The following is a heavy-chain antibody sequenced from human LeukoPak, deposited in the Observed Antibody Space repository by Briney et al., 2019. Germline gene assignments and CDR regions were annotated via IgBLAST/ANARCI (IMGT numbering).Heavy chain of an antibody. J-gene: IGHJ4*02. CDR1: GGSISSSSYY. D-gene: IGHD1-26*01. CDR3: ARPYSPTRVDY. CDR2: IYYSGST. Sequence: SETLSLTCTVSGGSISSSSYYWGWIRQPPGKGLEWIGSIYYSGSTYYNPSLKSRVTISVDTSKNQFSLKLSSVTAADTAVYYCARPYSPTRVDYWGQGTLVTVSS. V-gene: IGHV4-39*01.